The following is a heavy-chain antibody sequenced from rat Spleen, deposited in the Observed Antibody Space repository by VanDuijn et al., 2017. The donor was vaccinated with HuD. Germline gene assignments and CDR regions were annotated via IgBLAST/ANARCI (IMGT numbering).Heavy chain of an antibody. D-gene: IGHD5-1*01. Sequence: EVQLVESGGGLVQPGRSLKLSCAASGFTFSNYGMHWIRQAPTKGLEWVASISPSGGSTYYRDSVRGRFTISIDNAKSTLYLQMNSLRSEDTATYYCKSSSTGKGFADWGQGTLVTVSS. CDR1: GFTFSNYG. J-gene: IGHJ3*01. CDR2: ISPSGGST. V-gene: IGHV5-19*01. CDR3: KSSSTGKGFAD.